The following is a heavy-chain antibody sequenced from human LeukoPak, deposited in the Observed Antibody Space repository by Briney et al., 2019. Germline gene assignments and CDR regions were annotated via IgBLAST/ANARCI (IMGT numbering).Heavy chain of an antibody. V-gene: IGHV4-34*01. Sequence: SETLSLTCAVYGGSFSGYYWSWIRQPPGEGLEWIGEINHSGSTNYNPSLKSRVTISVDTSKNQFSLKLSSVTAADTAVYYCARGLIWSGLDYWGQGTLVTVSS. CDR3: ARGLIWSGLDY. J-gene: IGHJ4*02. CDR1: GGSFSGYY. CDR2: INHSGST. D-gene: IGHD3-3*01.